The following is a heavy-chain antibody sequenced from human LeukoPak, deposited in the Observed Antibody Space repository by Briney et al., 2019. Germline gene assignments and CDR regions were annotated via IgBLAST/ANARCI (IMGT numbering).Heavy chain of an antibody. CDR1: GFTFSSYG. D-gene: IGHD5-24*01. CDR3: AKGRGQLSDTPDI. J-gene: IGHJ3*02. Sequence: PGGSLRLSCAASGFTFSSYGMHWVRQAPGKGLEWVAFIRYDGSNKYYADSVKGRFTISRDNSKNTLYLQMNSLRAEDTAVYYCAKGRGQLSDTPDIWGQGTMVTVSS. V-gene: IGHV3-30*02. CDR2: IRYDGSNK.